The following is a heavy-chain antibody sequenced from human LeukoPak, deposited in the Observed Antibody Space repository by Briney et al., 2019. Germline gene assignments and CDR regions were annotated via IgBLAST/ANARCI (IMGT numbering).Heavy chain of an antibody. CDR2: IKYDGTEK. CDR1: GFTFRDYW. CDR3: ARGGYYYDSSGSEPFDY. V-gene: IGHV3-7*01. J-gene: IGHJ4*02. D-gene: IGHD3-22*01. Sequence: GGSLRLSCAASGFTFRDYWMSWVRQAPGKGLEWVANIKYDGTEKYYVDSVKGRFTISRDNAKNSLYLQMNSLRAEDTAVYYCARGGYYYDSSGSEPFDYWGQGTLVTVSS.